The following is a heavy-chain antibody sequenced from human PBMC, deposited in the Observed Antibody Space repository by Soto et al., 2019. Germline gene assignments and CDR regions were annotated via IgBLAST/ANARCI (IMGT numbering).Heavy chain of an antibody. J-gene: IGHJ4*02. D-gene: IGHD3-22*01. CDR2: ISAYNGNT. Sequence: AAVQVSCKASGYTFTSYGISWVRQAPGQGLEWMGWISAYNGNTNYAQKLQGRVTMTTDTSTSTAYMELRSLRSDDTAVYYCARGVVIEYYFDYWGQGTLVTVSS. CDR1: GYTFTSYG. V-gene: IGHV1-18*04. CDR3: ARGVVIEYYFDY.